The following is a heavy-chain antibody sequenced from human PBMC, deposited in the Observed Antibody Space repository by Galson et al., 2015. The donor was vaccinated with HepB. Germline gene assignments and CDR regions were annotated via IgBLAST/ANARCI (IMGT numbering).Heavy chain of an antibody. CDR2: ISSSSSTI. Sequence: SLRLSCAASGFTCSSYSMNWVRQAPGKGLEWVSYISSSSSTIYYADSVKGLFTISRDNSKNSLYLQMNSLRAEDTAEYYCARGGRTVAVTKWVFDYWGQGTLVTVSS. J-gene: IGHJ4*02. CDR3: ARGGRTVAVTKWVFDY. D-gene: IGHD6-19*01. CDR1: GFTCSSYS. V-gene: IGHV3-48*01.